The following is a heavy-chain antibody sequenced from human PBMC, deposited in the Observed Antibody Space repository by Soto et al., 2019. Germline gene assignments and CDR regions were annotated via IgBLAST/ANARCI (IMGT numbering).Heavy chain of an antibody. CDR1: GLPVAGSY. CDR3: VRPLPSGQTHARDV. D-gene: IGHD3-10*01. Sequence: GGSLRLSCVASGLPVAGSYMAWVRQAPGKGLEWASVIYNDGTTYYSQSVEGRFTISRDTSKNTLYLQMDRLRDEDTAVYYCVRPLPSGQTHARDVWGQGTTVTAP. J-gene: IGHJ6*02. CDR2: IYNDGTT. V-gene: IGHV3-53*01.